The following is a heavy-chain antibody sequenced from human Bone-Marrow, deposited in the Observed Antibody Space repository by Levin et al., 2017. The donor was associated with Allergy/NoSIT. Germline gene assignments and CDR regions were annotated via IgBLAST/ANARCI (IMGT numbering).Heavy chain of an antibody. J-gene: IGHJ4*02. D-gene: IGHD3-3*01. CDR1: GGSISGSSYY. CDR3: ATDSYFWSYGLHPFDY. CDR2: IYYSGST. Sequence: SETLSLTCTVSGGSISGSSYYWGWIRQPPGTGLEWIGSIYYSGSTYYNPSLKSRVTISVDTSKNQFSLKLSSVTAADTAVYYCATDSYFWSYGLHPFDYWGQGTLVTVSS. V-gene: IGHV4-39*02.